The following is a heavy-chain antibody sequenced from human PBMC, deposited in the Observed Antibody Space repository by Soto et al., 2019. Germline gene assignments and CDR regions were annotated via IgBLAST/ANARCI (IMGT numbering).Heavy chain of an antibody. CDR1: GFTFSNYA. V-gene: IGHV3-23*01. CDR3: AKRTLPAAGFDY. D-gene: IGHD6-13*01. J-gene: IGHJ4*02. CDR2: ITGSGGGT. Sequence: EVQLLESGGGLVQPGGSLRLSCAASGFTFSNYAMTWVRHAPGKGLEWVSVITGSGGGTYFVDSVKGRFTISRDNSKNTVSLPMNRLRAEDTAVYYCAKRTLPAAGFDYWGQGTLVTVSS.